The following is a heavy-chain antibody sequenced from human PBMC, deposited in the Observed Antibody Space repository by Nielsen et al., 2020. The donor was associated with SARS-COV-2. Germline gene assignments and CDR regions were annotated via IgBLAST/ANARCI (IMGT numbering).Heavy chain of an antibody. J-gene: IGHJ5*02. D-gene: IGHD5-18*01. CDR2: INPNSAGT. Sequence: ASVKVSCKASGYTFTNYYIHWVRQAPGQGLEWMGRINPNSAGTNYAQRFKGRVTLTTDTSISTAYMDLTWLRSDDTAVYYCARDEYNYGYNWFDTWGQGTLVTVSS. CDR3: ARDEYNYGYNWFDT. CDR1: GYTFTNYY. V-gene: IGHV1-2*06.